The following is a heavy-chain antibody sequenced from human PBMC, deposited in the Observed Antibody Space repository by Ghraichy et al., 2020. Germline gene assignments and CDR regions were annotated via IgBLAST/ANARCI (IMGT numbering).Heavy chain of an antibody. CDR2: INAGNGDT. D-gene: IGHD3-16*01. J-gene: IGHJ4*02. CDR3: AREVGGSTWSYFDY. CDR1: GYTFTAYA. Sequence: ASVKVSFKASGYTFTAYAMHWVRLTPGQRLEWMGWINAGNGDTKYSQKFQGRVTFTRDTSASTAYMELSSLGSEDTAVYYCAREVGGSTWSYFDYWGQGTLVTVSS. V-gene: IGHV1-3*01.